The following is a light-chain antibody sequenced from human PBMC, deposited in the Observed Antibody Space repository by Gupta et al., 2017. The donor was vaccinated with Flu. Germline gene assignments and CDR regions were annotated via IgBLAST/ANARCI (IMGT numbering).Light chain of an antibody. CDR3: QQAHSFPIT. J-gene: IGKJ4*01. CDR1: HDMSSW. CDR2: PAS. Sequence: GDRVTITCRASHDMSSWLAWYQQIPGKAPKLLIYPASTLQSGVPSRFSGSGSGTTFTLTVSSLQPEDSATYYCQQAHSFPITFGGGTRVELE. V-gene: IGKV1D-12*01.